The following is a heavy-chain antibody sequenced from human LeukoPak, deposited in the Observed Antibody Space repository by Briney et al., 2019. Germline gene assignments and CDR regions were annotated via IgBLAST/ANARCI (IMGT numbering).Heavy chain of an antibody. V-gene: IGHV3-20*04. CDR1: GFTFDDYG. D-gene: IGHD3-22*01. CDR2: INWNGGST. Sequence: GGSLRLSCAASGFTFDDYGMSWVRQAPGKGLEWVSGINWNGGSTGYADSVKGRFTISRDNAKNFLYLQMNSLRAEDTALYYCARDTYYYDSSGYFDYWGQGTLVTVSS. J-gene: IGHJ4*02. CDR3: ARDTYYYDSSGYFDY.